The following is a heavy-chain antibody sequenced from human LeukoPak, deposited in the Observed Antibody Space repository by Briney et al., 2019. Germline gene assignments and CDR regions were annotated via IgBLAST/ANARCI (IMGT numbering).Heavy chain of an antibody. J-gene: IGHJ4*02. CDR2: INPNSGGT. CDR3: ARATAVAGTSRFDY. Sequence: ASVKVSCKASGYTFTGYYMHWVRQAPGQGLEWMGWINPNSGGTNYAQKFQGRVTMTRDTSISTAYMELSRLRSDDTAVYYCARATAVAGTSRFDYWGQGTLVTVSS. V-gene: IGHV1-2*02. CDR1: GYTFTGYY. D-gene: IGHD6-19*01.